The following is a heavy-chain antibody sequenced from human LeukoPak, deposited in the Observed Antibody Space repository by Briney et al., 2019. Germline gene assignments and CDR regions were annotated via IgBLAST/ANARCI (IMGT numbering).Heavy chain of an antibody. CDR1: GYTFTGYY. CDR2: INPNSGGT. J-gene: IGHJ6*03. D-gene: IGHD4-11*01. Sequence: ASVKVSCKASGYTFTGYYMHWVRQAPGQGLEWMGWINPNSGGTNCAQKFQGRVTMTRDTSISTAYMELSRLRSDDTAVYYCARDARAATSNSYIYYYYYMDVWGKGTTVTVSS. CDR3: ARDARAATSNSYIYYYYYMDV. V-gene: IGHV1-2*02.